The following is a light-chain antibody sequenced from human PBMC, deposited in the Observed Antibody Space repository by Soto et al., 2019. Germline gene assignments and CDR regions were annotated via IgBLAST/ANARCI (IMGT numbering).Light chain of an antibody. CDR3: QQSYSTLLT. V-gene: IGKV1-39*01. Sequence: DIQMTQSPSSLSASVGDRVTITCRASQSISSYLNWYQQKPGKAPKLLIYAASSLQSGVPSRFSGSGSGTDCTLTISSLQPEEFATYYCQQSYSTLLTFGQGTKVDIK. CDR2: AAS. CDR1: QSISSY. J-gene: IGKJ1*01.